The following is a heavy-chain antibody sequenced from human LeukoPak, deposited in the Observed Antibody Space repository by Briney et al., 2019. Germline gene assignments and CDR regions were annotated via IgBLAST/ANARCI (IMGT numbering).Heavy chain of an antibody. CDR2: LTRTSSAT. CDR1: GFRFSSYD. Sequence: GGSLRLSCVGSGFRFSSYDMNWVRQAPGRGLEWLSYLTRTSSATWYADSVKGRFTIFRDNAKSSLYLQMNSLRVEDTAVYYCAREVGGPPSYWGQGTLVTVSS. D-gene: IGHD2-15*01. J-gene: IGHJ4*02. CDR3: AREVGGPPSY. V-gene: IGHV3-48*01.